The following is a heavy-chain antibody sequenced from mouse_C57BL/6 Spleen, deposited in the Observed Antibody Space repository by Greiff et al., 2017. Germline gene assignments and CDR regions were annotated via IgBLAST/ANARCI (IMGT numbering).Heavy chain of an antibody. CDR2: INPYNGGT. CDR1: GYTFTDYY. V-gene: IGHV1-19*01. Sequence: EVQRVESGPVLVKPGASVKMSCKASGYTFTDYYMNWVKQSHGKSLEWIGVINPYNGGTSYNQKFKGKATLTVDKSSSTAYMELNSLTSEDSAVYYCARRGGYYYGSSYLDFDYWGQGTTLTVSS. J-gene: IGHJ2*01. D-gene: IGHD1-1*01. CDR3: ARRGGYYYGSSYLDFDY.